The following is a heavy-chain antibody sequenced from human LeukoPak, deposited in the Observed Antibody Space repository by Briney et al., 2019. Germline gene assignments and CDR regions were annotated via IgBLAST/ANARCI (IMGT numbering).Heavy chain of an antibody. J-gene: IGHJ6*03. Sequence: GASVKVSCKASGYTFTSYAMNWVRQAPGQGLEWMGWINTNTGNQTYAQGFTGRFVFSLGTSVSTAYLQISSLKAEDTAVYYCARGARGRQLVRTDYYYYMDVWGKGTTVTVSS. CDR2: INTNTGNQ. CDR3: ARGARGRQLVRTDYYYYMDV. V-gene: IGHV7-4-1*02. CDR1: GYTFTSYA. D-gene: IGHD6-13*01.